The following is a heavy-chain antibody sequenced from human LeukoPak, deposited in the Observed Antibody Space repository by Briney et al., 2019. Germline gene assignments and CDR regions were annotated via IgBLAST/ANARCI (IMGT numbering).Heavy chain of an antibody. D-gene: IGHD3-10*01. Sequence: SETLPLTCTVSGGSISSSSYYWGWIRQPPGKGLEWIGNIFYSGSTYYNPSLKSRVTISVDTSKNQFSLKLNSVTAADTAVYYCARLWFGAYYFDYWGQGTLVTVSS. V-gene: IGHV4-39*01. CDR3: ARLWFGAYYFDY. CDR2: IFYSGST. J-gene: IGHJ4*02. CDR1: GGSISSSSYY.